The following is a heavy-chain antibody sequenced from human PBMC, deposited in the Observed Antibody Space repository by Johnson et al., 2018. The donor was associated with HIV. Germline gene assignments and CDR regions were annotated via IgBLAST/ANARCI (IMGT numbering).Heavy chain of an antibody. J-gene: IGHJ3*02. CDR1: GFTVSSNY. CDR3: ARDHSGYDSGTAAFDI. V-gene: IGHV3-30*03. CDR2: ISYDGSNK. Sequence: QVQLVESGGGLVQPGGSLRLPCAASGFTVSSNYMSWVRQAPGKGLEWVAVISYDGSNKYYADSVKGRFTISRDNSKNTLYLEMNSLRAEDTAVYYCARDHSGYDSGTAAFDIWGQGTMVTVSS. D-gene: IGHD5-12*01.